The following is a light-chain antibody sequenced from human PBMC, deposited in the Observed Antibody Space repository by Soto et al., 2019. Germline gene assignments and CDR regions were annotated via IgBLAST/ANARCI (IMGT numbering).Light chain of an antibody. CDR1: SSNIGSST. CDR2: SNN. CDR3: AAWDDSLTGVV. J-gene: IGLJ2*01. V-gene: IGLV1-44*01. Sequence: QSVLTQPPSASGTPGQRVTISCSGSSSNIGSSTVNWFQHLPGTAPKLLIYSNNQRPSGVPGRFSGSKSGTSASLAISGLLSEDEADYYCAAWDDSLTGVVAGGGTKLTVL.